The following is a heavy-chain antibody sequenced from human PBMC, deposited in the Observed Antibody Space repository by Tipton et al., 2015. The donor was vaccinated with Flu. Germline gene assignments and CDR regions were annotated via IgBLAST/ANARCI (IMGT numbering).Heavy chain of an antibody. CDR3: ARDDGDYGSESYHYYYGMDV. V-gene: IGHV4-61*02. J-gene: IGHJ6*02. CDR2: IYTSGST. D-gene: IGHD3-10*01. Sequence: TLSLTCTVSGDSISSGTHYWGWIRQPAGKGLEWIGRIYTSGSTNYNPSLKTRVTISVDTSKNQFSPKLSSVTAADTAVYYCARDDGDYGSESYHYYYGMDVWGQGTTVTVSS. CDR1: GDSISSGTHY.